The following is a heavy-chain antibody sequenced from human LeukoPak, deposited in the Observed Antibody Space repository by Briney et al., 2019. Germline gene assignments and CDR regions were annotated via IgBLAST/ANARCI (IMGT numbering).Heavy chain of an antibody. CDR1: GYTFTGYY. V-gene: IGHV1-2*02. CDR2: INPNSGGT. CDR3: ARARSGGSCYCDY. J-gene: IGHJ4*02. D-gene: IGHD2-15*01. Sequence: GASVKVSCKASGYTFTGYYMHWVRQAPGQGLEWMGWINPNSGGTNYAQKFQGRVTMTRDTSISTAYMELSRLRSDDTAVYYCARARSGGSCYCDYWGQGTLVTVSS.